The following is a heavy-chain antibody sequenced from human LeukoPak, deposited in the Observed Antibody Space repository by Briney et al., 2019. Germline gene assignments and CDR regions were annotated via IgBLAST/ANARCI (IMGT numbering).Heavy chain of an antibody. D-gene: IGHD3-3*01. CDR2: INHSGST. CDR1: GGSFSGYY. Sequence: PSETLSLTCAVYGGSFSGYYWNWIRQPPGKGLEWIGEINHSGSTNYNPSLKSGVTISVDTSKNQFSLKLSSVTAADTAVYYCARGMKDYDFWSGYYGGSYFDYWGQGTLVTVSS. J-gene: IGHJ4*02. CDR3: ARGMKDYDFWSGYYGGSYFDY. V-gene: IGHV4-34*01.